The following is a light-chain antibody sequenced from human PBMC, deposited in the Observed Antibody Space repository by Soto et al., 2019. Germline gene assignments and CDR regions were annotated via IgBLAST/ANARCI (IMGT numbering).Light chain of an antibody. J-gene: IGKJ5*01. V-gene: IGKV3-20*01. Sequence: VLTQSPGTLSLSPGEEATLSCRASENVDSNYLAWYQQKPGPTPRLIIYGAAGRADGIPHRFSCSGFGTDIPLTISKGELEADAVDYCYQQGRSTSLTFGQGTRLEIK. CDR1: ENVDSNY. CDR2: GAA. CDR3: YQQGRSTSLT.